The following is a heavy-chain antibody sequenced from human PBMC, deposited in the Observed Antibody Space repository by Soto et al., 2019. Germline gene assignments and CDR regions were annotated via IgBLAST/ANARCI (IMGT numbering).Heavy chain of an antibody. J-gene: IGHJ4*02. CDR2: ISYDGSNK. V-gene: IGHV3-30*18. Sequence: QVKLVESGGGVVQPGRSLRLSCAASGVTFSSYGMHWVRQAPGKGLEWVAVISYDGSNKYYADSVKGLFHISSDNSKNTLYLLRNSLIAGETAVSYSAKGSRWQQPYYFDYWGQGTLVTVSS. D-gene: IGHD1-1*01. CDR1: GVTFSSYG. CDR3: AKGSRWQQPYYFDY.